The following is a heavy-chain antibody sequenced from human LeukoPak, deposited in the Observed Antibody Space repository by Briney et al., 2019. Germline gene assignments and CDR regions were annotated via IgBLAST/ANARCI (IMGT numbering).Heavy chain of an antibody. Sequence: SETLSLTCAVYVGSFSGYYWTWIRQPPGKGLEWIGEINHSGSTNYNPSLMSRVTISVDTSKNQFSLKLSSVTAADTAMYYCARGRALDPWGQGTLVTVSS. CDR2: INHSGST. V-gene: IGHV4-34*01. CDR3: ARGRALDP. J-gene: IGHJ5*02. CDR1: VGSFSGYY.